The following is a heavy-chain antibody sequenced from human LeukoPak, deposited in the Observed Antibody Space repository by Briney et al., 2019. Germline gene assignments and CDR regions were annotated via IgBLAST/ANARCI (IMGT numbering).Heavy chain of an antibody. CDR3: ARDPPSYDILTGYYPGPFDY. J-gene: IGHJ4*02. Sequence: GGSLRLSCAASGFTFSSYSMNWVRQAPGKGLEWVSYISSSSSSTIYYADSVKGRFTISRDNAKNLLYLQMNSLRAEDTAVYYCARDPPSYDILTGYYPGPFDYWGQGTLVTVSS. CDR2: ISSSSSSTI. CDR1: GFTFSSYS. D-gene: IGHD3-9*01. V-gene: IGHV3-48*04.